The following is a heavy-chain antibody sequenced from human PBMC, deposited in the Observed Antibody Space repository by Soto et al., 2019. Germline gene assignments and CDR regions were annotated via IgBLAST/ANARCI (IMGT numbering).Heavy chain of an antibody. D-gene: IGHD6-13*01. J-gene: IGHJ6*02. CDR2: ISGSGGST. Sequence: GGSLRLSCAASGFTFSSYAMSWVRQAPGKGLEWVSAISGSGGSTYYADSVKGRFTISRDNSKNTLYLQMNSLRAEDTAVYYCPPLPRAAAGKPYPDYYYCGMDVWGQGTTVTVSS. CDR3: PPLPRAAAGKPYPDYYYCGMDV. V-gene: IGHV3-23*01. CDR1: GFTFSSYA.